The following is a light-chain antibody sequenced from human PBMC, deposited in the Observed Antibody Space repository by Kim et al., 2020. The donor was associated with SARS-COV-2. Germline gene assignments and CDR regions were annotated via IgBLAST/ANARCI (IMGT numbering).Light chain of an antibody. J-gene: IGKJ1*01. CDR2: RTS. Sequence: ASVGDRVTINCRASQSVSGWLNWYQQKPGKAPHLLIYRTSVLQSGVPLRFSASASGTDFTLTISSLQPEDFATYYCQQSYNFPRTFGQGTKVEIK. CDR1: QSVSGW. V-gene: IGKV1-39*01. CDR3: QQSYNFPRT.